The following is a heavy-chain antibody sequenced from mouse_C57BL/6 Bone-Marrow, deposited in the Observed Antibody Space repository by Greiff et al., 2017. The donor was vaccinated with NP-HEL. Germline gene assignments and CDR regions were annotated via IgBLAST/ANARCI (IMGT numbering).Heavy chain of an antibody. CDR3: ARMPLLLRSYAMDY. J-gene: IGHJ4*01. V-gene: IGHV8-8*01. Sequence: QVTLKVCGPGILQPSQTLSLTCSFSGFSLSTFGMGVGWIRQPSGKGLEWLAHIWWDDDKYYNPALKSRLTISKDTSKNQVFLKIANVDTADTATYYCARMPLLLRSYAMDYWGQGTSVTVSS. CDR1: GFSLSTFGMG. D-gene: IGHD1-1*01. CDR2: IWWDDDK.